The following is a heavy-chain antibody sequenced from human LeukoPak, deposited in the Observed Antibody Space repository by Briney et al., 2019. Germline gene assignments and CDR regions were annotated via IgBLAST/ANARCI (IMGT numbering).Heavy chain of an antibody. Sequence: SVKVSCKASGGTFSSYGISWVRQAPGRGLEWMGGIIPIFGTANYAQKFQGRVTITADESTSTAYMELSSLRSEDTAVYYCARLDEYSSSSRYYGMDVWGQGTTVTVSS. D-gene: IGHD6-6*01. CDR2: IIPIFGTA. CDR3: ARLDEYSSSSRYYGMDV. CDR1: GGTFSSYG. V-gene: IGHV1-69*13. J-gene: IGHJ6*02.